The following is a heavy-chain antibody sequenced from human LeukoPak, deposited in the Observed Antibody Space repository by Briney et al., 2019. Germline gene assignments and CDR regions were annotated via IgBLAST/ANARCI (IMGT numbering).Heavy chain of an antibody. CDR3: ATWFGEDAFDI. V-gene: IGHV3-48*04. J-gene: IGHJ3*02. CDR2: ISSSRSTI. Sequence: GGSLRLSCAASGFTFSSYSMNWVRQAPGEGLEWVSYISSSRSTIYYADSVKGRFTISRDNAKNSLYLQMNSLRAEDTAVYYCATWFGEDAFDIWGQGTMVTVSS. D-gene: IGHD3-10*01. CDR1: GFTFSSYS.